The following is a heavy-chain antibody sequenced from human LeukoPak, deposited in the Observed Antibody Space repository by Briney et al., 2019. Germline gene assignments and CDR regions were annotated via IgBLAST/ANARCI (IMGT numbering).Heavy chain of an antibody. CDR2: IISIFGTA. Sequence: ASAKVSCKASGGTFSSYAISWVRQAPGQGLEWMGGIISIFGTANYAQKFRGRVTITTDESTSTAYMELSSLRSEDTAVYYCASAITGYCSSTSCYTVFDYWGQGTLVTVSS. CDR3: ASAITGYCSSTSCYTVFDY. J-gene: IGHJ4*02. D-gene: IGHD2-2*02. V-gene: IGHV1-69*05. CDR1: GGTFSSYA.